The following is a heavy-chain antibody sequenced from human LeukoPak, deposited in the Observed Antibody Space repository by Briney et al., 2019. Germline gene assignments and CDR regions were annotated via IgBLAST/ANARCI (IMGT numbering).Heavy chain of an antibody. Sequence: GGSLRLSCAASGFTFSGYWMHWVRQAPGKGLVWVSRTNRDDSDTSYADSVKDRFTISRDKAKSTLYLQMNSLRAEDTAVYYCARSANYFDTSGQDYWGQGTLVTVSS. D-gene: IGHD3-22*01. CDR2: TNRDDSDT. CDR1: GFTFSGYW. J-gene: IGHJ4*02. CDR3: ARSANYFDTSGQDY. V-gene: IGHV3-74*01.